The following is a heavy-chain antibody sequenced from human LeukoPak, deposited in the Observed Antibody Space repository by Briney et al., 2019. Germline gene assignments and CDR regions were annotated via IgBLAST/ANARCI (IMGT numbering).Heavy chain of an antibody. CDR3: TTDRIAATFDY. CDR1: GFTFSNAW. J-gene: IGHJ4*01. V-gene: IGHV3-15*01. CDR2: IKSKTDGGTT. Sequence: GGSLRLSCAASGFTFSNAWMSWVRQAPGKGLEWVGRIKSKTDGGTTDYAAPVKGRFTISRDDSKNTLYLQMYSLKTEDTAVYYCTTDRIAATFDYWGHGTLVTVSS. D-gene: IGHD6-13*01.